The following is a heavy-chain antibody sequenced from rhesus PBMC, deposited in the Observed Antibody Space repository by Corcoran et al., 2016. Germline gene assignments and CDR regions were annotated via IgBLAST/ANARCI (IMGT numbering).Heavy chain of an antibody. D-gene: IGHD1-38*01. V-gene: IGHV4-173*01. Sequence: QLQLQESGPGLVKPSETLSLTCAVSGGSISSNLWSWLRPPPGKGLGWSGRISGSVGSTDSNPSRNSRGTISTETAKTQVALKLNSVTAADTAVYYCSRGDTWTDFLYWGQGVLVTVSS. CDR1: GGSISSNL. CDR3: SRGDTWTDFLY. CDR2: ISGSVGST. J-gene: IGHJ4*01.